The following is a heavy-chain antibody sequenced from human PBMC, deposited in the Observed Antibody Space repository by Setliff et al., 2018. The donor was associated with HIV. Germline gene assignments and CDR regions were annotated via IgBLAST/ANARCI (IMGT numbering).Heavy chain of an antibody. CDR1: GFTFSSSW. D-gene: IGHD3-22*01. CDR2: INSDDSIT. J-gene: IGHJ6*03. V-gene: IGHV3-74*01. Sequence: GESLKISCAASGFTFSSSWMHWVRQVPGKGLVWVSRINSDDSITSYADSVRGRFTISRDNAKNTLYLQMNSLRAEDTAVYYCAAPDSSGYYYHYYMDVWGKGTTVTV. CDR3: AAPDSSGYYYHYYMDV.